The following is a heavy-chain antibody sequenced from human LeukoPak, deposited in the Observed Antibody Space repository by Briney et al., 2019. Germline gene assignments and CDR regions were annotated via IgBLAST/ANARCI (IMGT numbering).Heavy chain of an antibody. CDR3: AKDRYSGLNTIDY. D-gene: IGHD6-13*01. CDR1: EFTFSTYG. CDR2: ISYDGSYK. J-gene: IGHJ4*02. Sequence: PGGSLRLSSAASEFTFSTYGMHWVRQAPGKGLEWGAVISYDGSYKFYADSVKGRFTISRDNSKSTLYLQMNSLRAEDTAVYYCAKDRYSGLNTIDYWGQGTLVTVSS. V-gene: IGHV3-30*18.